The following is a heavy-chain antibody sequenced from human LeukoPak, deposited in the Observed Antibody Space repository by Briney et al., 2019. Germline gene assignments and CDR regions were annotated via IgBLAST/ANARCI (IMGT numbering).Heavy chain of an antibody. CDR1: GFTFSSYS. CDR3: ARADPYSSSWYFGY. Sequence: PGGSLRLSCAASGFTFSSYSMNWDRQAPGKGLEWVSSISSSSSYIYYADSVKGRFTISRDNAKNSLYLQMNSLRAEDTAVYYCARADPYSSSWYFGYWGQGTLVTVSS. J-gene: IGHJ4*02. CDR2: ISSSSSYI. V-gene: IGHV3-21*01. D-gene: IGHD6-13*01.